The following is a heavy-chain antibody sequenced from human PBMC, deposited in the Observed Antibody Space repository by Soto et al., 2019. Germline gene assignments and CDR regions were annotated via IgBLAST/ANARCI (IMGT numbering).Heavy chain of an antibody. CDR3: ARMAASGSLNWFDP. CDR2: MNPGSGNT. V-gene: IGHV1-8*01. CDR1: GYTFTNYE. D-gene: IGHD3-10*01. Sequence: KVSCKASGYTFTNYEINWVRQATGQGLEWMGWMNPGSGNTGYAHKFQGTVTMTRNISISTAYMELSRLGSDDTAIYYCARMAASGSLNWFDPWGQGTLVTVSS. J-gene: IGHJ5*02.